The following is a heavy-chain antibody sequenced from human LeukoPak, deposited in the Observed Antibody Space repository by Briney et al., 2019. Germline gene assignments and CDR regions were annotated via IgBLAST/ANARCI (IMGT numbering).Heavy chain of an antibody. CDR3: ARDRVEYCSSTSCFGRRGYYMDV. Sequence: GGSLRLSCAASGFIFDEYAMHWVRQAPGKGLEWVANINQDGSEKYYVDSVKGRFSISRDNAKRSLYLQMNSLRAEDTAVYYCARDRVEYCSSTSCFGRRGYYMDVWGKGTTVTISS. J-gene: IGHJ6*03. CDR1: GFIFDEYA. D-gene: IGHD2-2*01. V-gene: IGHV3-7*01. CDR2: INQDGSEK.